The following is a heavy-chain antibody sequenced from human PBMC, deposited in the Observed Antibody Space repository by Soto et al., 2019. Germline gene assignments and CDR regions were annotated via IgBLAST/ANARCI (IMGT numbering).Heavy chain of an antibody. V-gene: IGHV4-39*02. J-gene: IGHJ4*02. CDR3: ASHTYFYNSSAYYYTLDYFDN. Sequence: SETLSLTCTVSGGSVSNSNYYWGWIRQPPGKGLEWIGSVYYTTNTYYNPSLKSRVTLSADTSKNHFSLKLSSVTAADTAVYFCASHTYFYNSSAYYYTLDYFDNWGQGTLVTVSS. D-gene: IGHD3-22*01. CDR1: GGSVSNSNYY. CDR2: VYYTTNT.